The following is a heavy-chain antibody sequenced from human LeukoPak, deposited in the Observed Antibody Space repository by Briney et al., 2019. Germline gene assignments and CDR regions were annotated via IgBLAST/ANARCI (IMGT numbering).Heavy chain of an antibody. CDR2: IYYSGST. Sequence: SETLSLTCTVSGGSISSSSYYWGWIRQPPGKGLEWTGSIYYSGSTYYNPSLKSRVTISVDTSKNQFSLKLSSVTAADTAVYYCAREPIAVAAPRAFDYWGQGTLVTVSS. CDR3: AREPIAVAAPRAFDY. CDR1: GGSISSSSYY. V-gene: IGHV4-39*07. J-gene: IGHJ4*02. D-gene: IGHD6-19*01.